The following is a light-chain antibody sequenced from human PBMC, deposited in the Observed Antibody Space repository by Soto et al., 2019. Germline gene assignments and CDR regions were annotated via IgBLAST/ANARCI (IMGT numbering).Light chain of an antibody. V-gene: IGKV3-20*01. CDR1: QSVSSY. CDR3: QQYGSSRT. J-gene: IGKJ1*01. Sequence: EIVLTQSTATLSLSPGERATLSCRASQSVSSYLSWSQPEPGQAPRLLIYDASNRATGIPARFSGSGSGTDFTLTTSRLEPEDFAVYYCQQYGSSRTFGQGTKVDIK. CDR2: DAS.